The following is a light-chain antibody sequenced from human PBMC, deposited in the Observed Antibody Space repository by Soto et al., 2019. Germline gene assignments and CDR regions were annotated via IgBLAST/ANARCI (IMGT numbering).Light chain of an antibody. Sequence: EIVLTQSPATLSLSPGERATLSCRASQSVGTYLTWYQQKPDQAPRLLIYDTSARATGIPARFSGSGSGTEFPLTISSLEPEDFAVYYCQQRSDWSPITFGRGTRLEIK. CDR3: QQRSDWSPIT. J-gene: IGKJ5*01. CDR2: DTS. CDR1: QSVGTY. V-gene: IGKV3-11*01.